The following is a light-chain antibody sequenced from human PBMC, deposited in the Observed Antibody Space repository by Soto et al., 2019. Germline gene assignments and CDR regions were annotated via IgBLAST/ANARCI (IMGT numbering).Light chain of an antibody. CDR2: GAS. Sequence: EVVMTQSPATLSVSPGERATLSCRASQSVRSDLAWHQQKPGQAPRLVIYGASSRATGLPVRFSGSGSGTEFTLTISSLQSEDFAVYYCQQYNSWPRTFGQGTKVDIK. CDR3: QQYNSWPRT. CDR1: QSVRSD. J-gene: IGKJ1*01. V-gene: IGKV3-15*01.